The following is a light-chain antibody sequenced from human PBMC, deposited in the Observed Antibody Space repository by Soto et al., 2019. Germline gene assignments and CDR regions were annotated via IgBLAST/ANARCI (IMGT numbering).Light chain of an antibody. J-gene: IGKJ2*01. V-gene: IGKV3-20*01. CDR3: QYYGSSIYT. CDR1: QSVDSSY. Sequence: EKVLTQSPGTLSLSPGERTTVSCRASQSVDSSYLAWYQQKPGQAPRLLIYGTSSRATGIPDRFSGSGSGTDFTLTINRLEPEDFAVYYCQYYGSSIYTFGQGTKLEIK. CDR2: GTS.